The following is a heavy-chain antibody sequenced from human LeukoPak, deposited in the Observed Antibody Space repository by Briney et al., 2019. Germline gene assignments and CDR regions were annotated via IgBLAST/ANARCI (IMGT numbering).Heavy chain of an antibody. CDR2: ISSDGSNT. CDR1: GFTFSSFW. V-gene: IGHV3-74*01. J-gene: IGHJ3*02. Sequence: GGSLRLSCAASGFTFSSFWMHWARQDAGKGLVWVARISSDGSNTIYADSVKGRFTISRDNAKNTLYLQMNSLRAEDTAVYYCASGVTIWLGNALDMWGQGTMVTVS. D-gene: IGHD3-3*01. CDR3: ASGVTIWLGNALDM.